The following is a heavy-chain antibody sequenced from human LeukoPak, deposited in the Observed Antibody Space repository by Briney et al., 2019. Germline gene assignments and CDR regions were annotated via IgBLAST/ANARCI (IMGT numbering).Heavy chain of an antibody. D-gene: IGHD4-17*01. CDR3: AKRGPSTVTYNYYFDY. V-gene: IGHV3-23*01. CDR2: ISGSGGST. Sequence: PGGSLRLSCAASGFTFSSYAMSWVRQAPGRGLEWVSAISGSGGSTYYADSVKGRFTISRDNSKNTLYLQMNSLRAEDTAVYYCAKRGPSTVTYNYYFDYWGQGTLVTVSS. J-gene: IGHJ4*02. CDR1: GFTFSSYA.